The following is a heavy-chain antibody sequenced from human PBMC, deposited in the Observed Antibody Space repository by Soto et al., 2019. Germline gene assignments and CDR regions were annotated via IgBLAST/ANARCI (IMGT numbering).Heavy chain of an antibody. CDR3: ARDGFRERPPHPTTEYDFRSGYNHNYGMDV. CDR2: ISSSSSTI. V-gene: IGHV3-48*02. D-gene: IGHD3-3*01. CDR1: GFTFSGYS. Sequence: EVQLVESGGGLVQPGGSPRLSCAASGFTFSGYSMNWVRQAPGKGLEWVSYISSSSSTIYYADSVKGRFTISRDNAKNSLYLQMNSLRDEDTAVYYCARDGFRERPPHPTTEYDFRSGYNHNYGMDVWGQGTTVTVS. J-gene: IGHJ6*02.